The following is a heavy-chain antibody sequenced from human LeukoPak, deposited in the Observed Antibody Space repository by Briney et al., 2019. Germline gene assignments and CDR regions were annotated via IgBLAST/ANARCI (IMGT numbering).Heavy chain of an antibody. D-gene: IGHD2-15*01. CDR2: ISGYNGNT. CDR1: GYTFTNYA. J-gene: IGHJ4*02. CDR3: ARDLCSGGTCYIDY. V-gene: IGHV1-18*01. Sequence: ASVKVSCKASGYTFTNYAISWVRQAPGQGLEWMGWISGYNGNTNYAQKFQGRVTMTIDTSTSLVYMELRSLRSDDTAVFYCARDLCSGGTCYIDYWGQGTLVTVSS.